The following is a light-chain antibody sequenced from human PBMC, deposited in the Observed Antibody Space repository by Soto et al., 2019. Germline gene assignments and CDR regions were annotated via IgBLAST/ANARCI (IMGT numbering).Light chain of an antibody. J-gene: IGKJ5*01. Sequence: EIVLTESAATLSLSPGERATLSCRASQSVSSYLAWYQQKPGQAPRLLIYDASNRATGIPARFSGSGSGTDFTLTISSLEPEDFAVYYCQAAGITFGQGTRLEI. CDR2: DAS. CDR1: QSVSSY. V-gene: IGKV3-11*01. CDR3: QAAGIT.